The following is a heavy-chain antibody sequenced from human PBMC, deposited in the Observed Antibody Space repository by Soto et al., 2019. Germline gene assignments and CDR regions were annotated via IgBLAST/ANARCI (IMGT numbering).Heavy chain of an antibody. D-gene: IGHD6-6*01. V-gene: IGHV1-2*02. CDR2: INPNNGDT. CDR1: GYTFTDYY. Sequence: ASVKVCCKGSGYTFTDYYLHWVRQAPGQGLECMGWINPNNGDTNYAQKFQGRVTMTRDTSISTAYMEVSRLRSDDTAVYYCARSVSFITPRPDYWGQGTLVTVSS. J-gene: IGHJ4*02. CDR3: ARSVSFITPRPDY.